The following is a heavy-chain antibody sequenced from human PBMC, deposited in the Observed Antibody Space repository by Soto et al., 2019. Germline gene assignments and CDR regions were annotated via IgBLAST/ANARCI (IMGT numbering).Heavy chain of an antibody. CDR1: GGTFSSYA. V-gene: IGHV1-69*01. D-gene: IGHD6-6*01. CDR2: IIPIFGTA. CDR3: AGGRPEIGEYSSSNNWFDP. J-gene: IGHJ5*02. Sequence: QVQLVQSGAEVKKPGSSVKVSCKASGGTFSSYAISWVRQAPGQGLEWMGGIIPIFGTANYAQKFQGRVTITADESTSTAYMELSSLRSEDTAVYYCAGGRPEIGEYSSSNNWFDPWGQGTLVTVSS.